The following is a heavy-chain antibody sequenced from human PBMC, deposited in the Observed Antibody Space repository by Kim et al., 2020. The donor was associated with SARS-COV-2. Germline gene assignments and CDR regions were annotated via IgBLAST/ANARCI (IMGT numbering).Heavy chain of an antibody. V-gene: IGHV5-51*03. CDR2: IYPADSDI. CDR3: ARLWRGSKYSSSGGLDV. Sequence: GESLKISCEGSGYNFTNYWIGWVRRMPGKGLEWMGIIYPADSDIRYSPSFQGQVTISVDKSITTAYLQWRSLKASDTAMYYCARLWRGSKYSSSGGLDVWGQGTPVSVSS. CDR1: GYNFTNYW. D-gene: IGHD6-6*01. J-gene: IGHJ6*02.